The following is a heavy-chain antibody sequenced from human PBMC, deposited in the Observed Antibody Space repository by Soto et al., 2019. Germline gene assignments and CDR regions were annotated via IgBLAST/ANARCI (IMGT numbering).Heavy chain of an antibody. CDR2: FDPEDGET. J-gene: IGHJ5*02. D-gene: IGHD3-22*01. CDR3: ASWGRLDYYDRRGPWWFDP. Sequence: ASVKVSCKVSGYTLTELSMHWVRQAPGKGLEWMGGFDPEDGETIYAQKFQGRVTMTEDTSTDTAYMELSSLRSEDTAVYYCASWGRLDYYDRRGPWWFDPWGQGTLVTVSS. CDR1: GYTLTELS. V-gene: IGHV1-24*01.